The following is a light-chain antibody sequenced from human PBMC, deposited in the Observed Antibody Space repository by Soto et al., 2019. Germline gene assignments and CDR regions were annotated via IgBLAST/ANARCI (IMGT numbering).Light chain of an antibody. V-gene: IGLV2-14*03. CDR1: NSDVGTYNF. J-gene: IGLJ1*01. CDR3: ISYTSSSTHV. CDR2: DVS. Sequence: QSALTQPASVSGSPGQSITISCTGTNSDVGTYNFVSWYQQHPGKLPKLMIFDVSRRPSGVSDRFSGSKSGNTASLTISGLQAEDVGDYYCISYTSSSTHVFGSGTKVTVL.